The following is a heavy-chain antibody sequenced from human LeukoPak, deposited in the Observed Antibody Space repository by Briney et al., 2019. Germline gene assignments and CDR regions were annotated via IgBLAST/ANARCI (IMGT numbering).Heavy chain of an antibody. Sequence: SETLSLTCTVSGGSISSSSYYWGWIRQPPGKGLEWIGSIYYSGGTYYNPSLKSRVTISVDTSKNQFSLKLSSVTAADTAVYYCARLPIVVVPAAMYYYYMDVWGKGTTVTVSS. J-gene: IGHJ6*03. CDR2: IYYSGGT. CDR3: ARLPIVVVPAAMYYYYMDV. D-gene: IGHD2-2*01. CDR1: GGSISSSSYY. V-gene: IGHV4-39*01.